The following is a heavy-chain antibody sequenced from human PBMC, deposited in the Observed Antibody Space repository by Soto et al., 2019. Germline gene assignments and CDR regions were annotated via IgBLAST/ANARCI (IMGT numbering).Heavy chain of an antibody. CDR2: MKKDGSEK. J-gene: IGHJ4*02. CDR3: AKLGSGYYTGLYFDY. Sequence: PGGSLRLSCAASGLTVGDYWMSWVRQPPGKGLEWVAHMKKDGSEKYYVDSVKGRFTVSRDNTKNSLYLQMNSLRAEDTAVYYCAKLGSGYYTGLYFDYWGPGTLVTVSS. CDR1: GLTVGDYW. V-gene: IGHV3-7*03. D-gene: IGHD3-3*01.